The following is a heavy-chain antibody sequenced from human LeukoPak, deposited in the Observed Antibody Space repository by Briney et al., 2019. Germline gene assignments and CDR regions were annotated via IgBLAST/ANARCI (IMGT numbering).Heavy chain of an antibody. J-gene: IGHJ4*02. V-gene: IGHV3-30*03. D-gene: IGHD4-11*01. CDR3: ATLQLTYFDY. CDR2: LSYDGSNK. Sequence: PGGSLRLSCAASGFTFSTYGMHWVRQAPGKGLEWVAVLSYDGSNKYYSDSVKGRFTISRDNSKNTLYLQMNSLRVEDTAVYYCATLQLTYFDYWGQGTLVTVSS. CDR1: GFTFSTYG.